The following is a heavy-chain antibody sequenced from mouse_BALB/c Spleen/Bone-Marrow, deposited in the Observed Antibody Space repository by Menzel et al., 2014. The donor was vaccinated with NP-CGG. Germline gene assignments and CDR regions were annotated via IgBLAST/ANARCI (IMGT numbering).Heavy chain of an antibody. CDR3: VRAMITAYYFDY. J-gene: IGHJ2*01. CDR2: IWTGGGT. D-gene: IGHD2-4*01. CDR1: GFSLTSYD. V-gene: IGHV2-9-2*01. Sequence: VQRVESGPGLVAPSQSLSITCTVSGFSLTSYDISWIRQPPGKGLEWLGVIWTGGGTNFNSAFMSRLSISKDNSKSQVFLKMNSLQTYDTAIYYCVRAMITAYYFDYWGQGTTLTVSS.